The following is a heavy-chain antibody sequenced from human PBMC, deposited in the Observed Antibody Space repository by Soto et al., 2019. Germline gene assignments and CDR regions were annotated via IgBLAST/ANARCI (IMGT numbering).Heavy chain of an antibody. CDR1: GGTFSSYT. D-gene: IGHD2-2*01. Sequence: QVQLVQSGAEVKKPGSSVKVSCKASGGTFSSYTISWVRQAPGQGLEWMGRIIPILGMANYAQKFQGRVTITADKSTRTAYMELSSLRSEDTAVYYCARGIGDIVVVPAAQSNYYYYMDVWGKGTTVTVSS. V-gene: IGHV1-69*02. CDR3: ARGIGDIVVVPAAQSNYYYYMDV. J-gene: IGHJ6*03. CDR2: IIPILGMA.